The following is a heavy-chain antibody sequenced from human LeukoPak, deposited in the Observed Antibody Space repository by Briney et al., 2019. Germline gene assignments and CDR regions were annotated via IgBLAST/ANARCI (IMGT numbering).Heavy chain of an antibody. CDR3: AKGSSPFDY. CDR2: ISANGGGT. CDR1: GFTFSNYA. Sequence: GGSLRLSCAASGFTFSNYAMSWVRQAPGKGLEWVSAISANGGGTYYADSVKGRFTISRDNSKNTLYLQMNSLRAEDTAVYYCAKGSSPFDYWGQGTLATVSS. J-gene: IGHJ4*02. V-gene: IGHV3-23*01. D-gene: IGHD6-13*01.